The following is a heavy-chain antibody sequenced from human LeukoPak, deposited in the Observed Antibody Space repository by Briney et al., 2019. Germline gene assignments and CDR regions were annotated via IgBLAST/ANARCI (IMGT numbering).Heavy chain of an antibody. V-gene: IGHV1-69*04. CDR3: ARVMGDSSADEAFDI. Sequence: SVKVSCKASGGTFSSYAISWVRQAPGQGLEWMGRIIPILGIANYAQKFQGRVTITADKSTSTACMELSSLRSEDTAVYYCARVMGDSSADEAFDIWGQGTMVTVSS. CDR1: GGTFSSYA. D-gene: IGHD3-22*01. CDR2: IIPILGIA. J-gene: IGHJ3*02.